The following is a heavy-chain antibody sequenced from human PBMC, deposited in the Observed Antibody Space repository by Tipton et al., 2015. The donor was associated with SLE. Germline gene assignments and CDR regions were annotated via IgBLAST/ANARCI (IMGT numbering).Heavy chain of an antibody. D-gene: IGHD5-12*01. CDR1: GFTVSNNY. CDR2: VYSAGSS. Sequence: SLRLSCAASGFTVSNNYISWVRQAPGKGLEWVSLVYSAGSSSYADSVKGRFTISRDNSKNTFYLQMNSLRAEDTAVYFCARGESTAIRGYHYFYYGMDVWGQGTTVTVSS. V-gene: IGHV3-66*01. CDR3: ARGESTAIRGYHYFYYGMDV. J-gene: IGHJ6*02.